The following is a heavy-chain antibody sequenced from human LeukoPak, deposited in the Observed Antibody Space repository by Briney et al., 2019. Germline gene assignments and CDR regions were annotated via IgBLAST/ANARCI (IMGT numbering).Heavy chain of an antibody. Sequence: SETLSLTCTVSGVSISSGDYYWSWIRQPPGKGLEWIGYIYNTGTAHYSPSLKSRITISIDTSKNQFSLKLSSVTAADTAVYYCARGPPCSSTSCYNDYYYYYMDVWGKGTTVTVSS. D-gene: IGHD2-2*02. CDR2: IYNTGTA. V-gene: IGHV4-30-4*01. J-gene: IGHJ6*03. CDR3: ARGPPCSSTSCYNDYYYYYMDV. CDR1: GVSISSGDYY.